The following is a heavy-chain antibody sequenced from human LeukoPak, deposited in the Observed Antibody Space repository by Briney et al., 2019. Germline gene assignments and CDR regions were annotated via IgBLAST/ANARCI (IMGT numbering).Heavy chain of an antibody. V-gene: IGHV3-21*01. J-gene: IGHJ5*02. CDR2: ISSTSSHI. CDR1: GFTLNSYT. Sequence: GGSLRLSCAASGFTLNSYTLSWVRQAPGKGLEWVSSISSTSSHIHYADSMKGRFTISRDNPDNVVYLQMNSLRAEDTAVYYCARVAVAGPTGWFDPWGQGTLVTVSS. CDR3: ARVAVAGPTGWFDP. D-gene: IGHD6-13*01.